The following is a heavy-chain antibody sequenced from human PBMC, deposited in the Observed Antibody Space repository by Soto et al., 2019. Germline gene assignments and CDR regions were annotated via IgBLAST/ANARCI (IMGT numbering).Heavy chain of an antibody. CDR1: GGTFSSYA. Sequence: ASVKVSCKASGGTFSSYAISWVRQAPGQGLEWMGGIIPIFGTANYAQKFQGRVTITADESTSTAYMELSSLRSEDTAVYYCARELRAAAGIDWFDPWGQGTLVTVSS. J-gene: IGHJ5*02. V-gene: IGHV1-69*13. D-gene: IGHD6-13*01. CDR2: IIPIFGTA. CDR3: ARELRAAAGIDWFDP.